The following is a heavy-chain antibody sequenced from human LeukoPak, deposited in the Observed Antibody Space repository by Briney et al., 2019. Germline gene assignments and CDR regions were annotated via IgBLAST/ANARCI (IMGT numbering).Heavy chain of an antibody. Sequence: ASVKGSCKASGYTFTSYGFTWVRQAPGQGLEWMGWISAYSGDTNYAQKLQGRVTMTTDTSTSTAYMELRSLRSDDTAVYYCAREGTGLGFGELSAWGQGTLVTVSS. V-gene: IGHV1-18*01. J-gene: IGHJ4*02. CDR1: GYTFTSYG. D-gene: IGHD3-10*01. CDR2: ISAYSGDT. CDR3: AREGTGLGFGELSA.